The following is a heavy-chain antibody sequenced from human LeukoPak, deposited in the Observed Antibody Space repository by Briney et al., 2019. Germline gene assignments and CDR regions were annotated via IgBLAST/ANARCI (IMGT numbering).Heavy chain of an antibody. J-gene: IGHJ5*02. D-gene: IGHD1-26*01. CDR1: GFTFSSYW. Sequence: GGSLRLSCAASGFTFSSYWMSWVRQAPGKGLEWVANIKQDGSEKYYVDSVKGRFTISRDNAKNSLYLQMNSLRAEDTAVHYCAKIVGATGEDNWFDPWGQGTLVTVSS. CDR3: AKIVGATGEDNWFDP. CDR2: IKQDGSEK. V-gene: IGHV3-7*03.